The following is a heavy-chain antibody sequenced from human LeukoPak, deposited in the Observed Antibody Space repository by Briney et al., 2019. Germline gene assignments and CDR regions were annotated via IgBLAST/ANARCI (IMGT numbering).Heavy chain of an antibody. V-gene: IGHV3-7*01. Sequence: GGSLRLSCAASGFTFSSYWMSWVRQAPGKGLEWVANMKQDGSEKYYVDSVKGRFTISRDNAKNSLYLQMNSLRAEDTAVYYCARDRGAGYSSPFDYWGQGTLVTVSS. CDR1: GFTFSSYW. D-gene: IGHD6-13*01. J-gene: IGHJ4*02. CDR3: ARDRGAGYSSPFDY. CDR2: MKQDGSEK.